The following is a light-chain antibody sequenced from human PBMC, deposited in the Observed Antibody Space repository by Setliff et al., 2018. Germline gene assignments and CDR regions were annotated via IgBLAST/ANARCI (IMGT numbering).Light chain of an antibody. CDR3: QQLNTYT. V-gene: IGKV1-9*01. CDR2: AAN. CDR1: QGISSY. Sequence: DIQLTQSPSFLSASVGDRVTITCRASQGISSYSAWYQQKPGKAPNLLIYAANTLQSGVPSRFSGSGSGTEFTLTISSLQPADFATYYCQQLNTYTFGGGTKVDIK. J-gene: IGKJ4*01.